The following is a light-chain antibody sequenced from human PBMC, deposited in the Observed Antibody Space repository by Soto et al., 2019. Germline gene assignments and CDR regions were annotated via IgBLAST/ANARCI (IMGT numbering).Light chain of an antibody. Sequence: DVLLTQSPSSLSASLGDRVTITCRASQTTRTYLNWYQQRPGKAPRLLIYAASNLQGGVPSRFSGSGSETDFTLTISSLEPEDFATYYCQQSYSGPPTFGQGTRVEVK. CDR1: QTTRTY. J-gene: IGKJ1*01. CDR3: QQSYSGPPT. CDR2: AAS. V-gene: IGKV1-39*01.